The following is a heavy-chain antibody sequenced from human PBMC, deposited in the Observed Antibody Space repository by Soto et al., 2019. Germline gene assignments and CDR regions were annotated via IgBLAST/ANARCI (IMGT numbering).Heavy chain of an antibody. Sequence: SETLSLTCTVSGGSVSSSSYYWGWLRQPPGKGLEWIGYIYYSGSTNYNPSLKSRVTISVDTSKNQFSLKLSSVTAADTAVYYCARDLLPRGPARGDAFDIWGQGTMVTVSS. CDR3: ARDLLPRGPARGDAFDI. CDR2: IYYSGST. D-gene: IGHD3-10*01. CDR1: GGSVSSSSYY. V-gene: IGHV4-61*05. J-gene: IGHJ3*02.